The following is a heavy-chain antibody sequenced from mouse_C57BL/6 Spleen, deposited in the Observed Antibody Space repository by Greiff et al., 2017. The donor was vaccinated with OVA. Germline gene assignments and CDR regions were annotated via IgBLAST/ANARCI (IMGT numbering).Heavy chain of an antibody. CDR3: ARNPYYYGSSYEGWYFDV. CDR2: IWTGGGT. CDR1: AFSLTSSA. D-gene: IGHD1-1*01. Sequence: QVQLKESGPGLVAPSQSLSITCTVPAFSLTSSAISWVRQPPGKGLEWLGVIWTGGGTNYTSALKSRLSISKDNSKSQVFLKMNSLQTDDTARYYCARNPYYYGSSYEGWYFDVWGTGTTVTVSS. V-gene: IGHV2-9-1*01. J-gene: IGHJ1*03.